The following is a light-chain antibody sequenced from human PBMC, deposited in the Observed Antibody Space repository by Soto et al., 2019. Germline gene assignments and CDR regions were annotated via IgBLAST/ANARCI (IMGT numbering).Light chain of an antibody. V-gene: IGKV1-39*01. J-gene: IGKJ1*01. CDR3: HQTAANPWT. Sequence: DIQMTQSPSSLSASVGDRVTITCRASQNIGVYLNWYQKKPGKAPKLLIHAASSLHSGVPSTFSGSGSWTDFALTISSLQPEDFATYYCHQTAANPWTFAQGTKVAIK. CDR2: AAS. CDR1: QNIGVY.